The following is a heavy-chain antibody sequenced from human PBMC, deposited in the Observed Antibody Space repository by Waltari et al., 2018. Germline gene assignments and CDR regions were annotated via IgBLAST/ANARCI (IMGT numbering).Heavy chain of an antibody. CDR2: ISSSGRTI. CDR1: GFTFRGYE. J-gene: IGHJ4*02. V-gene: IGHV3-48*03. Sequence: EVQLVESGGDLIQPGGSLRLSCAASGFTFRGYEMNGVRQAPGKGLEWVTKISSSGRTIYYADSVKGRFTISTDNAKNSLYLQMNSLRAEDTAVYYCAREVRVCSGGSCYFDYWGQGTLVTVSS. D-gene: IGHD2-15*01. CDR3: AREVRVCSGGSCYFDY.